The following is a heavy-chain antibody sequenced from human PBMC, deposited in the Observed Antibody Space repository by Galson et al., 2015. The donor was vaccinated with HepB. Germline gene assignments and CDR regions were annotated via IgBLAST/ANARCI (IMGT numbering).Heavy chain of an antibody. V-gene: IGHV3-30*02. J-gene: IGHJ2*01. Sequence: SLRLSCAASGYTFSTYGMHWVRQAPGKGLEWVAFIRYDGSNKYYADSVKGRFTISRDNSKNTLYLQMNSLRAEDTAVYYCAAGSLGMRHFDLWGRGTPVTVSS. D-gene: IGHD1-26*01. CDR2: IRYDGSNK. CDR1: GYTFSTYG. CDR3: AAGSLGMRHFDL.